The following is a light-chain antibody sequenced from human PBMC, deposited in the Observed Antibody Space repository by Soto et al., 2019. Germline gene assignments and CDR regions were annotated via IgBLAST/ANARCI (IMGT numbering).Light chain of an antibody. CDR2: GNS. CDR3: QSYDSSLSGWV. V-gene: IGLV1-40*01. Sequence: QSVLTQPPSVSGAPGQRVTISCTGSSSNIGAGYNVHWYQQLPGTAPKLLIYGNSNRPSGVPDRFSGFKSDTSASLAITGLQAEDEADYYCQSYDSSLSGWVFGGGTKVTVL. J-gene: IGLJ3*02. CDR1: SSNIGAGYN.